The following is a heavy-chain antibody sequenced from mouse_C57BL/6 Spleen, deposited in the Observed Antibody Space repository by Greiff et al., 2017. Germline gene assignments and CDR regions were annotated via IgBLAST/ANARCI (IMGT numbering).Heavy chain of an antibody. CDR1: GFNIKDYY. V-gene: IGHV14-1*01. CDR2: IDPEDGDT. J-gene: IGHJ2*01. CDR3: TTGYGSRTDY. D-gene: IGHD1-1*01. Sequence: VQLQQSGAELVRPGASVKLSCTASGFNIKDYYMHWVKQRPEQGLEWIGRIDPEDGDTESAPKFQGKSTMTADTSSNTAYLHLSSLTSEDTAVYYCTTGYGSRTDYWGQGTTLTCSS.